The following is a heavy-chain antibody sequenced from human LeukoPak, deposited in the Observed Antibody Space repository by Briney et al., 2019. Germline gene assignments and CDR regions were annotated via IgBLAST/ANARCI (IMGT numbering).Heavy chain of an antibody. CDR2: IYYSGSN. CDR1: GGSISSYY. Sequence: PSETLSLTCTVSGGSISSYYWSWIRQPPGKGLEWIGYIYYSGSNNYHPSLKSRVTISVDTPKNQFSLKLSSVTAADTAVYYCARARGGYPFDYWGQGTLVSVP. CDR3: ARARGGYPFDY. V-gene: IGHV4-59*01. D-gene: IGHD5-12*01. J-gene: IGHJ4*02.